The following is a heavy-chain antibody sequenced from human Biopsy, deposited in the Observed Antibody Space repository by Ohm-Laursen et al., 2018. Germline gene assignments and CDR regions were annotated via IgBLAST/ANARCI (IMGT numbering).Heavy chain of an antibody. D-gene: IGHD3-10*01. J-gene: IGHJ6*02. V-gene: IGHV1-69*04. CDR1: GDTFNKYG. CDR3: ARGGSGSGYYGMDV. CDR2: IIPIVDIV. Sequence: SVKVSCKSSGDTFNKYGIFWVRQAPGQGLEWMGRIIPIVDIVNYAQRFQGRVTMTADKSTSTAYLDLSSLISEDTAVYCCARGGSGSGYYGMDVWGQGTTVTVSS.